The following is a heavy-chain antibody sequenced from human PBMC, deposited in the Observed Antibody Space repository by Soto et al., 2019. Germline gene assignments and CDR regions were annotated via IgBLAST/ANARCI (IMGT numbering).Heavy chain of an antibody. V-gene: IGHV1-18*04. Sequence: AAVKVSCKASGYTFTSYGISWVRQAPGQGLEWMGWISAYNGNTNYAQKLQGRVTMTTDTSRSTAYMELRSLRSDDTAVYYCARDRRITMVRGVPKTVYYYYYYGMDVWGQGTTVTVYS. CDR1: GYTFTSYG. J-gene: IGHJ6*02. D-gene: IGHD3-10*01. CDR3: ARDRRITMVRGVPKTVYYYYYYGMDV. CDR2: ISAYNGNT.